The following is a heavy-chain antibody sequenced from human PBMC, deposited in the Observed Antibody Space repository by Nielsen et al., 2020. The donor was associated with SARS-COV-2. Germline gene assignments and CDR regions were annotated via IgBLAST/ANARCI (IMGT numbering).Heavy chain of an antibody. D-gene: IGHD6-6*01. V-gene: IGHV3-66*01. Sequence: GESLKISCAASGFTVSSNYMSWVRQAPGKGLEWVSVIYSGGSTYYADSVKGRFTIPRDNSKNTLYLQMNSLRAEDTAVYYCAREPGGEQLVRDAFDIWGQGTMVTVSS. J-gene: IGHJ3*02. CDR2: IYSGGST. CDR3: AREPGGEQLVRDAFDI. CDR1: GFTVSSNY.